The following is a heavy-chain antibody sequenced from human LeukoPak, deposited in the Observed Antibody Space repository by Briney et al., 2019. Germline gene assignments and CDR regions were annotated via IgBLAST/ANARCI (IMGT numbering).Heavy chain of an antibody. J-gene: IGHJ4*02. D-gene: IGHD3-10*01. Sequence: PGGSLRLSCAASGFTFSNAWMSWVRQAPGKGLEWVGRIKSKTGGGTTDYAAPVKGRFTISRDDSKNTLYLQMNSLKTEDTAVYYCTTDRGYYGSGALFSFDYWGQGTLVTVSS. CDR1: GFTFSNAW. CDR2: IKSKTGGGTT. V-gene: IGHV3-15*01. CDR3: TTDRGYYGSGALFSFDY.